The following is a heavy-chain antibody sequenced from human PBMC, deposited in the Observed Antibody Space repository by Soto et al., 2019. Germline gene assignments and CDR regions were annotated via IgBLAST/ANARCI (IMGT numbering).Heavy chain of an antibody. CDR2: ISSSSSTI. J-gene: IGHJ2*01. CDR3: XXXXXXXXXXXYFDL. V-gene: IGHV3-48*01. CDR1: GFTFSSYS. Sequence: EVQLVESGGGLVQPGGSLRLSCAASGFTFSSYSMXXXXXXPXXXXXXVSYISSSSSTIYYADSVKGRFTISRDNXXXXXXXXXXXXXXXXXXXXXXXXXXXXXXXXXYFDLWGRGTLVTVSS.